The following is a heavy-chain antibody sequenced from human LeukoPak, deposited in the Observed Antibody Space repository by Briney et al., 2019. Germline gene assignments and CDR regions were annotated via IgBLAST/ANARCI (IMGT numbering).Heavy chain of an antibody. CDR3: AKERGGEFDY. D-gene: IGHD2-21*01. CDR2: ISSSSSYI. J-gene: IGHJ4*02. V-gene: IGHV3-21*04. CDR1: GFTFSSYG. Sequence: PGGSLRLSCAASGFTFSSYGMNWVRQAPGKGLEWVSSISSSSSYIYYADSVKGRFTISRDNTKNSLYLQMDSLRAEDTAVYYCAKERGGEFDYWSQGTLVSVSS.